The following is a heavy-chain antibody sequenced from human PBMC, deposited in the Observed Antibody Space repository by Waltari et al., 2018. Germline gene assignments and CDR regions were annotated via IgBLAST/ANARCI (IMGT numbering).Heavy chain of an antibody. CDR1: GFTFSSYS. D-gene: IGHD6-19*01. CDR2: ISSSSSYI. CDR3: ARDSGYSSGPGGYYYYYMDV. J-gene: IGHJ6*03. V-gene: IGHV3-21*01. Sequence: EVQLVESGGGLVKPGGSLRLSCAASGFTFSSYSMNWVRQAPGKGLEWVSSISSSSSYIYYADSVKGRFTISRDNAKNSLYLQMNSLRAEDTAVYYCARDSGYSSGPGGYYYYYMDVWGKGTTVTVSS.